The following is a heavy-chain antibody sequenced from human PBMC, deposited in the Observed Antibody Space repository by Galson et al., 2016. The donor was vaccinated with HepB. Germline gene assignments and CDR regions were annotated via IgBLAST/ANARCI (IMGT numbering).Heavy chain of an antibody. J-gene: IGHJ4*02. D-gene: IGHD3-9*01. CDR3: ASIHFDWSFHDY. Sequence: SLRLSCAASGFTFSSYAMNWVRQAPGKGLEWVSSIRGSGGSTDYADSVKGRFTISRDNSENTLSLQMNSLRAEDTAVYYCASIHFDWSFHDYWGQGTLVTVSS. V-gene: IGHV3-23*01. CDR2: IRGSGGST. CDR1: GFTFSSYA.